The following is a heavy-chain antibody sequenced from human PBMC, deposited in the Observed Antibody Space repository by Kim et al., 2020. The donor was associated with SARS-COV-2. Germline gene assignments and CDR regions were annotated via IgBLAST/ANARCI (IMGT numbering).Heavy chain of an antibody. CDR2: MNPNSGNT. V-gene: IGHV1-8*01. Sequence: ASVKVSCKASGYTFTSYDINWVRQATRQGLEWMGWMNPNSGNTGYAQKFQGRVTMTRNTSISTAYMELSSLRSEDTAVYYCARGHLKSIVVVIAPRPYYYYMDVWGKGTTVTVSS. J-gene: IGHJ6*03. D-gene: IGHD2-21*01. CDR3: ARGHLKSIVVVIAPRPYYYYMDV. CDR1: GYTFTSYD.